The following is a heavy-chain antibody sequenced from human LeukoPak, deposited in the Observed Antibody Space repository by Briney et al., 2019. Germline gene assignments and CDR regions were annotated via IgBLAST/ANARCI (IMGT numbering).Heavy chain of an antibody. CDR3: ARGSGYSVLDY. Sequence: PGGSLRLSCAASGFTFSSYWMHWVRQAPGKGLVWVSRINSDGSSTSYADSVKGRFTISRDNAKNTLYLQMNSLTGEDTAVYYCARGSGYSVLDYWGQGTLVTVSS. CDR2: INSDGSST. V-gene: IGHV3-74*01. D-gene: IGHD3-3*01. J-gene: IGHJ4*02. CDR1: GFTFSSYW.